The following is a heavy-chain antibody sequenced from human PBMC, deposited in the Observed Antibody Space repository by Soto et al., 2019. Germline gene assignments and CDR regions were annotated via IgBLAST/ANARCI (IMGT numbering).Heavy chain of an antibody. D-gene: IGHD2-2*01. CDR3: ARQSCTSASCPWGWFDP. Sequence: SETLSLTCTVSGGSISSGDYYWSWIRQPPGKGLEWIGYIYYSGNTYYTPSLKSRATISVDTSKNQFSLRLSSVTVTDTAVYYCARQSCTSASCPWGWFDPWGQGTLVTVSS. J-gene: IGHJ5*02. V-gene: IGHV4-30-4*01. CDR1: GGSISSGDYY. CDR2: IYYSGNT.